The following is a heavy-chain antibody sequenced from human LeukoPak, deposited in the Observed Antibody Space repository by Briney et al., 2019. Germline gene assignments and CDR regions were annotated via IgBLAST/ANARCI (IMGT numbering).Heavy chain of an antibody. J-gene: IGHJ4*02. CDR3: ARGASFGY. V-gene: IGHV4-38-2*01. Sequence: SETLSLTCAVSGYSISSGYYWGWIRQPPGKGLEWLGSIYHSGTINYNPSLRSRVTISVDTSKNQLSLKLSSVTAADTAVYYCARGASFGYWGQGTLVTVSS. CDR1: GYSISSGYY. CDR2: IYHSGTI.